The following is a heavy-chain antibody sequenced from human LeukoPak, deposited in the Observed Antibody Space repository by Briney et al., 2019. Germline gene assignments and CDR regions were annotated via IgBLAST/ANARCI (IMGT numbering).Heavy chain of an antibody. CDR1: GLTFSCYA. Sequence: GGSLRLSCAASGLTFSCYAMSWFRKAPGKGLNGVSAISGSGGSTYYADSVKGRFTISRDNSKNTLYLQMNSLRAEDTAVYYCAKVRGVWYYFDYWGQGTLVTVSS. J-gene: IGHJ4*02. CDR3: AKVRGVWYYFDY. D-gene: IGHD2-21*01. V-gene: IGHV3-23*01. CDR2: ISGSGGST.